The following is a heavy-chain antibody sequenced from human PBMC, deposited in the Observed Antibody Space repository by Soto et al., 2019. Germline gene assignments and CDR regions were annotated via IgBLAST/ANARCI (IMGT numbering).Heavy chain of an antibody. CDR2: IWYDGSNK. D-gene: IGHD5-18*01. Sequence: QVQLVESGGGVVQPGRSLRLSCAASGFTFSSYGMHWVRQAPGKGLEWVAVIWYDGSNKYYADSVKGRFTISRDNSKNTLYLQMNSLRAEDTAVYYCARDTRQYSYGPPWGYWGQGTLVTVSS. J-gene: IGHJ4*02. CDR1: GFTFSSYG. V-gene: IGHV3-33*01. CDR3: ARDTRQYSYGPPWGY.